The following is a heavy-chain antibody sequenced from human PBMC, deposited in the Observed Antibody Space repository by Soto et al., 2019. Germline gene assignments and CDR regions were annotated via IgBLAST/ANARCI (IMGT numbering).Heavy chain of an antibody. V-gene: IGHV5-51*01. J-gene: IGHJ6*02. CDR3: ARSGYCSSTSCYRDYYYYYGMDV. Sequence: PGESLKISCKGSGYSFTSYWIGWVRQMPGKGLEWMGIIYPGDSDTRYSPSFQGQVTISADKSISTAYLQWSSLKASDTAMYYCARSGYCSSTSCYRDYYYYYGMDVWGQGTTVTV. CDR2: IYPGDSDT. CDR1: GYSFTSYW. D-gene: IGHD2-2*02.